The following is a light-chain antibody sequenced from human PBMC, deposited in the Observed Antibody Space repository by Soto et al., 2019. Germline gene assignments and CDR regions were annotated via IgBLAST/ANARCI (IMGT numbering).Light chain of an antibody. Sequence: QPVLTRSPSASASLGASVKLTCTLSSGHSSYAIAWHQQQPEKGTRYLMKLDSDGSHTKGDAIPDRFSGSSSGAERYLTISSLQSEDEADYYCQTWGTGIHVVFGGGTKLTVL. CDR3: QTWGTGIHVV. V-gene: IGLV4-69*01. J-gene: IGLJ2*01. CDR1: SGHSSYA. CDR2: LDSDGSH.